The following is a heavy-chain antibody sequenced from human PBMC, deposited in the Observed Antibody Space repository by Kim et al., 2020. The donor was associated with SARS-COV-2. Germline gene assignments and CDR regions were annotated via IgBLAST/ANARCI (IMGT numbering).Heavy chain of an antibody. Sequence: GGSLRLSCTASGFSFSGYEMNWVRQAPGKGLEWLSYISSRATTLYYADSVKGRFTISRDDDKQSLYLQMNSLRAEDTAVYYCARAVATDFDLWGQGTLVT. CDR2: ISSRATTL. J-gene: IGHJ4*02. V-gene: IGHV3-48*03. CDR3: ARAVATDFDL. CDR1: GFSFSGYE. D-gene: IGHD5-12*01.